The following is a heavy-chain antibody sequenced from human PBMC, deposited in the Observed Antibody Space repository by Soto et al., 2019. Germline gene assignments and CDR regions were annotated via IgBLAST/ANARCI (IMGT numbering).Heavy chain of an antibody. J-gene: IGHJ6*02. D-gene: IGHD4-17*01. V-gene: IGHV4-61*01. CDR2: ISYSGST. Sequence: SETLSLTCTVSGGSISSSSYYWGWIRQPPGKGLEWIGYISYSGSTNYNPSLKSRLTISVDTSKNQFSLKLSSVTAADTAVYYCAREPTTVTNYYYYALDVWGQGTTVTVSS. CDR3: AREPTTVTNYYYYALDV. CDR1: GGSISSSSYY.